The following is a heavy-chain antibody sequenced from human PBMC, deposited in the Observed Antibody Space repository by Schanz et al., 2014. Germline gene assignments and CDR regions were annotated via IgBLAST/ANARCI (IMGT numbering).Heavy chain of an antibody. CDR2: ISSSGSYI. D-gene: IGHD1-1*01. CDR1: GFTFSSYS. V-gene: IGHV3-21*01. CDR3: ARGTAYGMDV. Sequence: EVHLVESGGGLVKRGGSLRLSCAASGFTFSSYSMNWVRQAPGKGLEWVSSISSSGSYIYYADSVKGRFSISRDNARNSLYLHMNALGGEDAAVDYCARGTAYGMDVWGQGTTVTVSS. J-gene: IGHJ6*02.